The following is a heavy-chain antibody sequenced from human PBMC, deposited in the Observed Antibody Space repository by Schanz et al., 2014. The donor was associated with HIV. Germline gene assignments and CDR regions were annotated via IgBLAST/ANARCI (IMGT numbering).Heavy chain of an antibody. CDR1: GFTFSNYA. Sequence: QVQLVESGGGVVQPGRSLRLSCAVSGFTFSNYARHWVRQAPGKGLEGEPVISYDGSTKYYADSVKGRFTISRDNSKNTLYLQMNSLRAEDTAVYYCARETIQLCPDYWGQGTLVTVSS. CDR3: ARETIQLCPDY. V-gene: IGHV3-30*04. CDR2: ISYDGSTK. J-gene: IGHJ4*02. D-gene: IGHD5-18*01.